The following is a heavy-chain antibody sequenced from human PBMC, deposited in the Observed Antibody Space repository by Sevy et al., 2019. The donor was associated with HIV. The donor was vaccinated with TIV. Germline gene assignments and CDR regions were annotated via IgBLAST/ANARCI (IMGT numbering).Heavy chain of an antibody. CDR1: GVSISSSNW. CDR3: ARWNYYGSGGEYYFDY. Sequence: SETLSLTCAVSGVSISSSNWWRWGRQPPGRGLEGIGESYRSGSNNYNPSIKSRVTISVDKSKNQFFLKLTSVTAADTVVYCCARWNYYGSGGEYYFDYWGQGTLVTVSS. D-gene: IGHD3-10*01. V-gene: IGHV4-4*01. CDR2: SYRSGSN. J-gene: IGHJ4*02.